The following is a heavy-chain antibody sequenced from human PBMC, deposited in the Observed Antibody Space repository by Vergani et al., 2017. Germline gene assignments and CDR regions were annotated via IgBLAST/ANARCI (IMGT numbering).Heavy chain of an antibody. CDR3: ARSGYCAHGVCYMTYYYYMDV. Sequence: EVELVESGGGLVRPGGSLRLSCAGSGFTFTTYSMSWVRQSPGKGLEWVSYISSGSSTIHYADSVKGRFTISRDNAKNTLYLQMNNLRAADTAVYYCARSGYCAHGVCYMTYYYYMDVWGKGTAVTVSS. CDR2: ISSGSSTI. J-gene: IGHJ6*03. D-gene: IGHD2-8*01. V-gene: IGHV3-48*01. CDR1: GFTFTTYS.